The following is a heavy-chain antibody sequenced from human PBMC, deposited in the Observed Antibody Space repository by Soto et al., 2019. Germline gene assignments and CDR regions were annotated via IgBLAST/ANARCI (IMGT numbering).Heavy chain of an antibody. D-gene: IGHD6-13*01. J-gene: IGHJ5*02. CDR1: GGSISSYY. CDR2: INHSGST. CDR3: SRGLKGSSWYICNWFDP. V-gene: IGHV4-59*12. Sequence: SETLSLTCTVSGGSISSYYWSWIRQPPGKGLEWIGYINHSGSTNYNPSLKSRVTISVDTSKNQFSLKLSSVTAADTAVYYCSRGLKGSSWYICNWFDPGGQETLVTVS.